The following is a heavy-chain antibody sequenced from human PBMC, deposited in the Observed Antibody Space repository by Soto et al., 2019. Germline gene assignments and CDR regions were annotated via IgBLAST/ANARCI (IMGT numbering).Heavy chain of an antibody. CDR1: GFTFSSYA. CDR3: ARDLEGLRFLEWLPTYDYYYYGMDV. Sequence: GSLRLSCAASGFTFSSYAMHWVRQAPGKGLEWVAVISYDGSNKYYADSVKGRFTISRDNSKNTLYLQMNSLRAEDTAVYYCARDLEGLRFLEWLPTYDYYYYGMDVWGQGTTVTVSS. J-gene: IGHJ6*02. V-gene: IGHV3-30-3*01. D-gene: IGHD3-3*01. CDR2: ISYDGSNK.